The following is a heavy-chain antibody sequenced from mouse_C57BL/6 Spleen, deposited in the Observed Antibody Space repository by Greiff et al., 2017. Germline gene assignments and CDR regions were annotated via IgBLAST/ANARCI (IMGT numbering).Heavy chain of an antibody. CDR2: INPNNGGT. D-gene: IGHD2-4*01. J-gene: IGHJ3*01. Sequence: VQLQQSGPELVKPGASVKISCKASGYTFTDYYMNWVKQSHGKSLEWIGDINPNNGGTSYNQKFKGKATLTVAKSSSTAYMELRSLTSDDSAVYYCARSFRYDYSFAYWGQGTLVTVSA. CDR3: ARSFRYDYSFAY. V-gene: IGHV1-26*01. CDR1: GYTFTDYY.